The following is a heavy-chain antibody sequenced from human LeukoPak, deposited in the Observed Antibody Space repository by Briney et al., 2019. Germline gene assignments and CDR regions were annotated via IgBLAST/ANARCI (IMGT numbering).Heavy chain of an antibody. V-gene: IGHV4-39*01. CDR1: GGSIAESSDY. D-gene: IGHD6-13*01. J-gene: IGHJ4*02. CDR2: VYYTGIT. Sequence: PSETLFLTCSVSGGSIAESSDYWGWIRQPPGKGLEWIGSVYYTGITDYSPSLKSRATIFVDTSENKFSLNLTSVTAADTAVYYCARRSIAAAVDYWGRGTLVTVSS. CDR3: ARRSIAAAVDY.